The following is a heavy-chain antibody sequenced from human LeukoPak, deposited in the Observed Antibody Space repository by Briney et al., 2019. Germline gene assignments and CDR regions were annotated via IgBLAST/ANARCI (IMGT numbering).Heavy chain of an antibody. CDR3: AKDATPYCSSTSCYRSAFDI. Sequence: GGSLRLSCVASGFSFSDYYMSWIRQAPGKGLEWVSYIGSTIYYADSVKGRFTISRDNAKNSLYLQMNSLRAEDTAVYYCAKDATPYCSSTSCYRSAFDIWGQGTMVTVSS. J-gene: IGHJ3*02. CDR1: GFSFSDYY. V-gene: IGHV3-11*04. CDR2: IGSTI. D-gene: IGHD2-2*01.